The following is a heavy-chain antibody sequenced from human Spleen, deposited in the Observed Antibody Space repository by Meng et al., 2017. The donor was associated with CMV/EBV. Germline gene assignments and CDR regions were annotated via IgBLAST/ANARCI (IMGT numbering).Heavy chain of an antibody. J-gene: IGHJ4*02. CDR3: ARDRIFGVVIIPRYYFDY. V-gene: IGHV4-39*07. CDR2: IYYSGST. D-gene: IGHD3-3*02. CDR1: GGSISSSSYY. Sequence: SETLSLTCTVSGGSISSSSYYWGWIRQPPGKGLEWIGSIYYSGSTYYNPSLKSRVTISVDTSKNQFSLKLSSVTAADTAVYYCARDRIFGVVIIPRYYFDYWGQGTLVTVS.